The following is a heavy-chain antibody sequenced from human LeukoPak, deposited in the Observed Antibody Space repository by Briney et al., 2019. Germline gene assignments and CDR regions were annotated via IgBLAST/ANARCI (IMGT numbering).Heavy chain of an antibody. CDR3: ARDSWAAGIVY. J-gene: IGHJ4*02. CDR1: GGSLSSYY. D-gene: IGHD6-13*01. V-gene: IGHV4-4*07. CDR2: IYSSGST. Sequence: SETLSLTCTVSGGSLSSYYWSWVRQPAGKGLEWIGRIYSSGSTNYNPSLTSRVSMSVDTSKNQFSLKLSSVTAADTAVYYCARDSWAAGIVYWGQGTLVTVSS.